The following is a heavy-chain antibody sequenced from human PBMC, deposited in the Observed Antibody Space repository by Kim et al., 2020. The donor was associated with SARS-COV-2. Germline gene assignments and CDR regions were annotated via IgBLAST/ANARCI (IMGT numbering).Heavy chain of an antibody. J-gene: IGHJ4*02. CDR2: P. CDR3: ARGAVAGTYFDY. V-gene: IGHV7-4-1*02. Sequence: PKYTQGFTGRFVFALDPSVSTAYLQISSLKAEDTAVYYCARGAVAGTYFDYWGQGTLVTVSS. D-gene: IGHD6-19*01.